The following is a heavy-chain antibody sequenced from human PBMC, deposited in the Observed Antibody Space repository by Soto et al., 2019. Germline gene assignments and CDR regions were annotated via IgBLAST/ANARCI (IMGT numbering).Heavy chain of an antibody. D-gene: IGHD2-15*01. CDR2: IVVGSGNT. CDR3: AAPYCSGGSCYPYAFDI. J-gene: IGHJ3*02. CDR1: GFTFTSSA. Sequence: VKVSCKASGFTFTSSAVQWVRQARGQRLEWIGWIVVGSGNTNYAQKFQERVTITRDMSTSTAYMELSSLRSEDTAVYYCAAPYCSGGSCYPYAFDIWGQGTMVTVSS. V-gene: IGHV1-58*01.